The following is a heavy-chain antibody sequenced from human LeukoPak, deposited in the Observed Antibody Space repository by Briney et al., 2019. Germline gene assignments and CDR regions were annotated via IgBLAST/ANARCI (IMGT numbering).Heavy chain of an antibody. D-gene: IGHD3-10*01. V-gene: IGHV1-69*06. CDR3: ARDQPINPSVSAFDI. CDR1: GGTFISYA. J-gene: IGHJ3*02. Sequence: ASVKVSCKASGGTFISYAISWVRQAPGQGLEWMGGIIPIFGTANYAQKFQGRVTITADKSTSTAYRELTSLRSEDTAVYYCARDQPINPSVSAFDIWGQGTMVTVSS. CDR2: IIPIFGTA.